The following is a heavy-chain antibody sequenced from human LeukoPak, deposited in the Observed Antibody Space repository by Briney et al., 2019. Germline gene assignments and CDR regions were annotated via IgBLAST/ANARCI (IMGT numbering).Heavy chain of an antibody. CDR1: GFTFSSYA. Sequence: GGSLRLSCAASGFTFSSYAMHWVRQAPGKGLEYVSAISSNGGSTYYANSVKGRFTISRDNSKNTLYLQMGSLRAEDMAVYYCASARHVRSGYSYGYDFDYWGQGTLVTVSS. CDR3: ASARHVRSGYSYGYDFDY. V-gene: IGHV3-64*01. D-gene: IGHD5-18*01. CDR2: ISSNGGST. J-gene: IGHJ4*02.